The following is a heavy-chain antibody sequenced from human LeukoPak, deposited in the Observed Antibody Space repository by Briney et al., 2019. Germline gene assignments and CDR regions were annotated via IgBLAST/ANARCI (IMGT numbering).Heavy chain of an antibody. J-gene: IGHJ4*02. Sequence: GGSLRLSCAASGFTFSSYGMHWVRQAPGKGLEWVAVISYDGSNKYYADSVKGRFTISRDNSKNTLYLQMNSLRAEDTAVYYCEKDQTNHRDGYNFLPYFDYWGQGTLVTVSS. D-gene: IGHD5-24*01. CDR1: GFTFSSYG. CDR2: ISYDGSNK. V-gene: IGHV3-30*18. CDR3: EKDQTNHRDGYNFLPYFDY.